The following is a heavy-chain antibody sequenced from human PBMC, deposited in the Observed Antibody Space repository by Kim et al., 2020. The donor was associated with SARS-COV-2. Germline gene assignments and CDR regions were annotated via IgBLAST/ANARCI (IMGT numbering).Heavy chain of an antibody. J-gene: IGHJ4*02. V-gene: IGHV1-18*01. CDR3: SREISGVNTDFDF. CDR2: IFAYNGNT. D-gene: IGHD2-8*01. CDR1: GYTFTTYG. Sequence: ASVKVSCKASGYTFTTYGITWVRQAPGQGLEWMGWIFAYNGNTKYAQNLQGRVTLTTDTSTSTAYMHLRSLRSDDTAVSFCSREISGVNTDFDFWGQGTLVTIS.